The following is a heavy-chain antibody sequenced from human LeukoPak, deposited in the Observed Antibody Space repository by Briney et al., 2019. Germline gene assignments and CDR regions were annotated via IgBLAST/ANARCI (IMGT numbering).Heavy chain of an antibody. CDR3: ASRRGPGYSSSWYAGY. Sequence: GGSLRLSCAASGFTFSSYSMNWVRQAPGKGLEWVSSISSSSSYIYCADSVKGRFTISRDNAKNSLYLQMNSLRAEDTAVYYCASRRGPGYSSSWYAGYWGQGTLVTVSS. CDR1: GFTFSSYS. D-gene: IGHD6-13*01. V-gene: IGHV3-21*01. CDR2: ISSSSSYI. J-gene: IGHJ4*02.